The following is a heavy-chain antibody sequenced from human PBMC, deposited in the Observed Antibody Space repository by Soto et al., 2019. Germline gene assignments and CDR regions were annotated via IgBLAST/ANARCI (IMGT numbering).Heavy chain of an antibody. CDR2: IKEDGSEK. D-gene: IGHD2-15*01. J-gene: IGHJ4*02. Sequence: EVQLMESGGGLVQPAGSLRLSCAASGFTLSYYWMSWVRQAPGKGLEWVANIKEDGSEKYYVDSVKGRFTISRDNAQNSVFLQMNSLRVEDTAIYYCARDCSGGSCQYWGQGTLVTVSS. CDR3: ARDCSGGSCQY. V-gene: IGHV3-7*01. CDR1: GFTLSYYW.